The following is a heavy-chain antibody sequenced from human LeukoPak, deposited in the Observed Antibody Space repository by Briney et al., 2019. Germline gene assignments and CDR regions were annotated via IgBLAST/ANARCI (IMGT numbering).Heavy chain of an antibody. Sequence: HPGGSLRLSCAASGFALSSHWMTWVRQVPGRGPEWVANVNRDGSETYYLDSAKGRFTISKDNAKNSLYLQMNSLRAEDTALYHCARNNGMDVWGQGTTVIVSS. CDR2: VNRDGSET. V-gene: IGHV3-7*03. CDR3: ARNNGMDV. CDR1: GFALSSHW. J-gene: IGHJ6*02.